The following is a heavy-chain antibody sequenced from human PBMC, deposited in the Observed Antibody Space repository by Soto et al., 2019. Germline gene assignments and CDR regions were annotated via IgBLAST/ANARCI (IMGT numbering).Heavy chain of an antibody. J-gene: IGHJ4*02. Sequence: ASVKVSCKASGHTFTGYYMHWVRQAPGQGLEWMGWINPNSGGTNYAQKFQGWVTMTRDTSISTAYMELSRLRSDDTAVYYCARVSGSGSYHYYFDYWGQGTLVTVSS. CDR3: ARVSGSGSYHYYFDY. V-gene: IGHV1-2*04. CDR2: INPNSGGT. CDR1: GHTFTGYY. D-gene: IGHD3-10*01.